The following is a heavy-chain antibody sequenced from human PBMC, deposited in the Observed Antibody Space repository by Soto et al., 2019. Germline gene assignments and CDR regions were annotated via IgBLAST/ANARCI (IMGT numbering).Heavy chain of an antibody. V-gene: IGHV1-2*02. CDR1: GYTFTGYY. J-gene: IGHJ4*02. D-gene: IGHD6-6*01. Sequence: RASVKVSCKASGYTFTGYYMHWVRQAPGQGLEWMGWINPNSGGTNYAQKFQGRVTMTRDTSISTAYMELSRLRSDDTAVYYCARDPLGSSSKFDYWGQGTLVTVSS. CDR3: ARDPLGSSSKFDY. CDR2: INPNSGGT.